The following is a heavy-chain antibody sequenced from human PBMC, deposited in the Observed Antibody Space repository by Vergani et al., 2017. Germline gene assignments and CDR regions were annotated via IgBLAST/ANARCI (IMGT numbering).Heavy chain of an antibody. V-gene: IGHV4-38-2*01. D-gene: IGHD3-10*01. CDR3: ARHRGSGGFFPSSYFYRMDV. J-gene: IGHJ6*02. Sequence: QVQLQESGPGLVKPSETLTLTCDVSDSSIMTNPYWGWFRQSPGKGLEWIGCIHHSGDTHYNSSLKSRVSISIVSSSKFSLSLTSVTAADTAIYYCARHRGSGGFFPSSYFYRMDVWGHGTTVPVSS. CDR1: DSSIMTNPY. CDR2: IHHSGDT.